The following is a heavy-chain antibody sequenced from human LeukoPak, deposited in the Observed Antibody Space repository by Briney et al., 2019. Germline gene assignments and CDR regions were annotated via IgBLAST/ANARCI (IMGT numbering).Heavy chain of an antibody. J-gene: IGHJ4*02. V-gene: IGHV3-30*18. CDR1: GFTFRSYG. Sequence: GRSLRLSCAASGFTFRSYGMHWVRQAPGKGLEWVAIISYDGSNKYYVDSVKGRFTISRDNSKNTLYLQMNSLRAEDTAVYHCGKDGRPGYYDSGTYIDYWGQGTLVTVSS. CDR3: GKDGRPGYYDSGTYIDY. CDR2: ISYDGSNK. D-gene: IGHD3-10*01.